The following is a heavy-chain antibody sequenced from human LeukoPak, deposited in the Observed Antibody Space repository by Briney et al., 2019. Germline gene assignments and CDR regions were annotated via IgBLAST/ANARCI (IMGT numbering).Heavy chain of an antibody. J-gene: IGHJ4*02. CDR1: GGSISNTNW. V-gene: IGHV4-4*02. CDR3: SRENGAFSPFGY. Sequence: SSETLSLTCGVSGGSISNTNWWSWVRQPPGQGLEWIGEISLTGLTHYNPSLESRVTVSLDKSKNQLSLNLTSVTAAGTAVYYCSRENGAFSPFGYWGQGTLVTVLS. CDR2: ISLTGLT. D-gene: IGHD2-8*01.